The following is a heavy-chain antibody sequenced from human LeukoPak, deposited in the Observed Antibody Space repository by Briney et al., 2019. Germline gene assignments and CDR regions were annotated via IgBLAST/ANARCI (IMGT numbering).Heavy chain of an antibody. Sequence: ASVKVSCKASGGTFSSYAISWVRQAPGQGLEWMGGIIPIFGTANYAQKFQGRVTITADKSTSTAYMELSSLRSEDTAVYYCAVKDTAMVNDAFDIWGQGTMVTVSS. J-gene: IGHJ3*02. CDR3: AVKDTAMVNDAFDI. CDR2: IIPIFGTA. D-gene: IGHD5-18*01. V-gene: IGHV1-69*06. CDR1: GGTFSSYA.